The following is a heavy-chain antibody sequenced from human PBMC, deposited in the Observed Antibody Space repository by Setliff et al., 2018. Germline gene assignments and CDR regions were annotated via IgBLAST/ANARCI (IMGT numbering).Heavy chain of an antibody. CDR1: GQSFSDYY. CDR2: IYHSGST. D-gene: IGHD2-2*02. CDR3: ARDRQYCSSPTCYSSYFYYYGMDV. Sequence: SETLSLTCAIYGQSFSDYYWSWVRQPPGKGLEWIGEIYHSGSTNYNPSLKSRVTISVDTSKNQFSLKLSTVTAADTAVYYCARDRQYCSSPTCYSSYFYYYGMDVWGQGTTVTVSS. J-gene: IGHJ6*02. V-gene: IGHV4-34*01.